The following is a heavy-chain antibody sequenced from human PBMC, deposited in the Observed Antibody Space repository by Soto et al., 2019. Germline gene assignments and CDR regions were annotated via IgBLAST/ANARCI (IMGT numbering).Heavy chain of an antibody. D-gene: IGHD1-26*01. CDR1: GFTFSSYA. V-gene: IGHV3-23*01. J-gene: IGHJ3*02. CDR2: ISGSGGST. Sequence: GGSLRLSCAASGFTFSSYAMSWVRQAPGKGLEWVSAISGSGGSTYYADSVKGRFTISRDNSKNTLYLQMNSLRAEDTAVYYCAKDLTGSYALKNAFDIWGQGTTVTVSS. CDR3: AKDLTGSYALKNAFDI.